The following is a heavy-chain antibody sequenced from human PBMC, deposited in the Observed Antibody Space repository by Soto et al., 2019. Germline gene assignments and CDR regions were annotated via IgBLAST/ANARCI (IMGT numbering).Heavy chain of an antibody. CDR3: ARAGYGYCSGGSCSWNGFDP. CDR2: IIPIFGTA. J-gene: IGHJ5*02. CDR1: GGTFSSYA. V-gene: IGHV1-69*01. D-gene: IGHD2-15*01. Sequence: QVQLVQSGAEVKKPGSSVKVSCKASGGTFSSYAISWVRQAPGQGLEWMGGIIPIFGTANYAQKFQGRVTITADESTSTAYMELSSLGSEDTAVYYCARAGYGYCSGGSCSWNGFDPWGQGTLVTVSS.